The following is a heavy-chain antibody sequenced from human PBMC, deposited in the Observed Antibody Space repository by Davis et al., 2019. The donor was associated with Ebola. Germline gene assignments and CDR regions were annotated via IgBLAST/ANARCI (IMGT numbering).Heavy chain of an antibody. D-gene: IGHD3-10*01. CDR2: TYYRSKWNN. CDR3: TTESITMVQGTYYYYYGMDV. V-gene: IGHV6-1*01. J-gene: IGHJ6*02. CDR1: GDSVSRNSVA. Sequence: SQTLSLTCAISGDSVSRNSVAWNWTRQSPSRGLEWLGRTYYRSKWNNDYAESVKSRITINADTSKNQLSLQLNSVTPEDTAVYYCTTESITMVQGTYYYYYGMDVWGQGTTVTVSS.